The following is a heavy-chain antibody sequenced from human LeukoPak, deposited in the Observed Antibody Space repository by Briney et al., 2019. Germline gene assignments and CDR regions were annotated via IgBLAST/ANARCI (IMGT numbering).Heavy chain of an antibody. CDR2: ISGSGGST. V-gene: IGHV3-23*01. CDR1: GFTFSSYA. D-gene: IGHD3-3*01. Sequence: GGSLRLSCAASGFTFSSYAMSWVRQAPGKGLEWVSAISGSGGSTYYADSVKGRFTISRDNSKNTLYLQMNSLRAEDTAVYYCAKGKPNYDFGSGRDYYYYGMDVWGQGTTVTVYS. J-gene: IGHJ6*02. CDR3: AKGKPNYDFGSGRDYYYYGMDV.